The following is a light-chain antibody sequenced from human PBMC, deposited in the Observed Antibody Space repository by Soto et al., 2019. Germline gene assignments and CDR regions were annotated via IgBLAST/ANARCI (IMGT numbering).Light chain of an antibody. Sequence: SYELTQPPSVSVSPGQTASITCSGDKLGDKYACWYQQKPGQSPVLVIYQDRKRPSGIPERFSGSNSGNTATLTISGTQAMDEADYYCQAWDSSTANVVFGGGTQLTVL. CDR3: QAWDSSTANVV. CDR2: QDR. CDR1: KLGDKY. J-gene: IGLJ2*01. V-gene: IGLV3-1*01.